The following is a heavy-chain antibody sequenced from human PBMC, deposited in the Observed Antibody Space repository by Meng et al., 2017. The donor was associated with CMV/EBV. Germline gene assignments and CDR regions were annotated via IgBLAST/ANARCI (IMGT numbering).Heavy chain of an antibody. V-gene: IGHV1-2*02. CDR2: INPNSGGT. CDR3: ARDSSSGWYYFDY. CDR1: GYTFTGYY. J-gene: IGHJ4*02. D-gene: IGHD6-19*01. Sequence: ASVTVSCKASGYTFTGYYMHWVRQAPGQGLEWMGWINPNSGGTNYAQKFQGRVTMTRDTYISTAYMELSRLRSDDTAVYYCARDSSSGWYYFDYWGQGTLVTVSS.